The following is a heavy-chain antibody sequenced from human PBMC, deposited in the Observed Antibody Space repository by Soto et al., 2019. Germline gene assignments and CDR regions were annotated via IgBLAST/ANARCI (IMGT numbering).Heavy chain of an antibody. V-gene: IGHV5-51*01. Sequence: PGESLKISCKGSGYSFTSYWIGWVRQMPGQGLEWMGIIYPGDSDTRYSPSFQGQVTISADKSISTAYLQWSSLKASDTAMYYCARRIQPRGGAFDIWGQGTMVTVSS. D-gene: IGHD5-18*01. CDR2: IYPGDSDT. CDR3: ARRIQPRGGAFDI. J-gene: IGHJ3*02. CDR1: GYSFTSYW.